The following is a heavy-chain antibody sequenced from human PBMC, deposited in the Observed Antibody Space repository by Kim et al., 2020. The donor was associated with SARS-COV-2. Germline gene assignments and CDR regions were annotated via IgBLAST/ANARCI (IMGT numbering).Heavy chain of an antibody. D-gene: IGHD4-17*01. CDR3: ASHSGMSGLRYTNYYDGMDV. J-gene: IGHJ6*02. V-gene: IGHV4-39*01. CDR1: GGSISSSSYY. Sequence: SETLSLTCTVSGGSISSSSYYWGWIRQPPGKGLEWIGSIYYSGSTYYNPSLKSRVTISVDTSKNQFSLKLSSVTAADTAVYYCASHSGMSGLRYTNYYDGMDVWGQGTTVTVSS. CDR2: IYYSGST.